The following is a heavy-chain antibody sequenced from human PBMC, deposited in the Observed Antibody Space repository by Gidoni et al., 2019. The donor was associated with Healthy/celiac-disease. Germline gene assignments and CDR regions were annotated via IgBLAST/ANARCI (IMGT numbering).Heavy chain of an antibody. V-gene: IGHV1-18*01. CDR2: ISAYNGNT. CDR3: ARDDIVVVPAASPFDY. D-gene: IGHD2-2*01. Sequence: VKKPGASVKVSCKASGYTFTSYGISWVRQAPGQGLEWMGWISAYNGNTNYAQKIQGRVTMTTDTATSTDYMELRSRRSDDTAVYYWARDDIVVVPAASPFDYWGQGTLVTVSS. J-gene: IGHJ4*02. CDR1: GYTFTSYG.